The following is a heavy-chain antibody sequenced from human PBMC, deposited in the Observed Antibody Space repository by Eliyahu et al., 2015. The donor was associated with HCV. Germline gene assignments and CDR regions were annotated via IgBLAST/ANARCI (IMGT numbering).Heavy chain of an antibody. CDR1: GYRFTNYW. CDR2: IYPADSDT. Sequence: EVQLVQSGADVKKPGESLKISCKGSGYRFTNYWIGWARQMPGKGLEWMGIIYPADSDTKYSPSFQGQVTISADKSTTTSYLQWSSLKASDTAMYYCARRSPTTRSGFDSWGQGTLVTVSS. J-gene: IGHJ4*02. V-gene: IGHV5-51*01. CDR3: ARRSPTTRSGFDS. D-gene: IGHD2-15*01.